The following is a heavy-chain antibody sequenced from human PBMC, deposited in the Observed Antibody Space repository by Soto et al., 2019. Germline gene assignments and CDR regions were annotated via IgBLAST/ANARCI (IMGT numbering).Heavy chain of an antibody. V-gene: IGHV5-51*01. J-gene: IGHJ4*02. D-gene: IGHD3-22*01. CDR3: ARPWIADYGYYPYYFDH. CDR2: TFSGGSDT. Sequence: GQSLDLSCQISGYIYTRSCIGWLRQLPGNCLEWVGSTFSGGSDTRYSPSFQGQVTISTDKSITTSYLQWSALKASDTAMYYCARPWIADYGYYPYYFDHWGQGTMVTVSS. CDR1: GYIYTRSC.